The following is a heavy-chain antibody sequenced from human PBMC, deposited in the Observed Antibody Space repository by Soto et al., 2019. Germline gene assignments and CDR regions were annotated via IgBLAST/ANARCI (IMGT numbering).Heavy chain of an antibody. CDR3: ARDVRDTAVADFDY. J-gene: IGHJ4*02. CDR1: GFTFSSYS. V-gene: IGHV3-48*02. D-gene: IGHD5-18*01. Sequence: EVQLVESGGGLVQPGGSLRLSCAASGFTFSSYSMNWVRQAPGKGLEWLSYISSSISTMHYADSVKGRFTISRDNAKNSLYLQINILRDEDTAVYYCARDVRDTAVADFDYWGQGTLVTVSS. CDR2: ISSSISTM.